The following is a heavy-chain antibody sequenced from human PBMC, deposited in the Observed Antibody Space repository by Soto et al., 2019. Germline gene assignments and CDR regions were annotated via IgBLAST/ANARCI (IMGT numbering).Heavy chain of an antibody. D-gene: IGHD2-2*02. V-gene: IGHV4-59*02. Sequence: SETLSLTCTVSGGSVSTYYWNWIRQTPGKGLEWIGYIYRTGSTNYNPSLKSRVTISVDTSKNQFSLKLSSVTAADTAVYYCARDRYCSSTSCYRGNDYWGQGTLVTVSS. CDR1: GGSVSTYY. CDR3: ARDRYCSSTSCYRGNDY. CDR2: IYRTGST. J-gene: IGHJ4*02.